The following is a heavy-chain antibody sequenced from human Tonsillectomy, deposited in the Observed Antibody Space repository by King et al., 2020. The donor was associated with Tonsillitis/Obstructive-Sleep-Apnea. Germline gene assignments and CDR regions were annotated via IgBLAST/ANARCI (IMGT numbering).Heavy chain of an antibody. CDR2: IYYSGST. D-gene: IGHD2-21*01. J-gene: IGHJ4*02. CDR1: GGSISSGGYY. V-gene: IGHV4-31*03. Sequence: QLQESGPGLVKPSQTLSLTCNVSGGSISSGGYYWRWIRQHPGKGLEWIGYIYYSGSTYYNPSLKSRVTISVDTSKNQFSLKLSSVTAADTAVYYCATVYSNCGGDCPYFDYWGQGTLGTVSS. CDR3: ATVYSNCGGDCPYFDY.